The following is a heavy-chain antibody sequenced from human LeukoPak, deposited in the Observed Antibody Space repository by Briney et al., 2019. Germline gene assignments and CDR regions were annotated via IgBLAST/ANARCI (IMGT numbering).Heavy chain of an antibody. J-gene: IGHJ4*02. CDR3: AKKAQYDGHYPLDY. Sequence: GGSLRLTCAASGFTFSSYSMSWVRQAPGKGLEWVSGTSDRGDYTYYADSVKGRFTISRDTSKNTLYLQMNSLRAEDTALYFCAKKAQYDGHYPLDYWGQGTLVTVSA. CDR1: GFTFSSYS. CDR2: TSDRGDYT. V-gene: IGHV3-23*01. D-gene: IGHD4/OR15-4a*01.